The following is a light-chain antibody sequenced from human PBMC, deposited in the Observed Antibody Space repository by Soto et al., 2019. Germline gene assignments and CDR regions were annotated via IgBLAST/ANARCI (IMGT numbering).Light chain of an antibody. CDR2: EVS. CDR3: YSYRGYYTRV. Sequence: QSVLTQPASVSGSPGQPITISCTGTSSDVGGYNLVSWYQQHPGRAPKLLIYEVSRRPSGVSNRFSGSKSGDTASLTISGLQAEDEADYYCYSYRGYYTRVFGTGTKVTVL. V-gene: IGLV2-14*01. J-gene: IGLJ1*01. CDR1: SSDVGGYNL.